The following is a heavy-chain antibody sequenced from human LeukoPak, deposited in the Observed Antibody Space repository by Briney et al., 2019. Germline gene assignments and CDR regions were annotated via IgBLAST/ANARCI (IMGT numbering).Heavy chain of an antibody. CDR3: ARDQVTMPTVTTTIG. V-gene: IGHV3-21*01. CDR2: ISSSNSYI. D-gene: IGHD4-17*01. Sequence: GGSLRLSCAASGFTFSSYSMNWVLQAPGKGLEWVSSISSSNSYIFYADSVKGRFTISRDNAKNSLYLQMNSLRAEDTAVYYCARDQVTMPTVTTTIGWGQGTLVTVSS. CDR1: GFTFSSYS. J-gene: IGHJ4*02.